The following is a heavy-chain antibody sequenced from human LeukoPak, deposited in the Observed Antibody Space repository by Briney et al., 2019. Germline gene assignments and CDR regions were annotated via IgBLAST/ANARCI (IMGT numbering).Heavy chain of an antibody. CDR3: ARRADDSGSYYYFDY. CDR2: INPSGCST. D-gene: IGHD1-26*01. J-gene: IGHJ4*02. Sequence: ASVKVSCKATGYTFTSYYMHWVRQPPGQGLEWMGIINPSGCSTSYAQKFQGRVTMTRDTYTSTVYMELSSLRSEDTAVYYCARRADDSGSYYYFDYWGQGTLVTVSS. V-gene: IGHV1-46*03. CDR1: GYTFTSYY.